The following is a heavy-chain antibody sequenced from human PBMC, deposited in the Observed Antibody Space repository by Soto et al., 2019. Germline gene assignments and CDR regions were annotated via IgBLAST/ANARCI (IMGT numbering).Heavy chain of an antibody. Sequence: QVQLVESGGGVVQPGKSLRLSCAASGFIFSNYGMHWVRQAPGKGLEWVALISFDGKNRNYADSVKGRFTIYRDNPKNTLYLEMNSLRPEDKAFYYCGKRGGVVGGSEHPFFEYWGQGTLVTVSS. CDR3: GKRGGVVGGSEHPFFEY. CDR2: ISFDGKNR. D-gene: IGHD2-15*01. V-gene: IGHV3-30*18. CDR1: GFIFSNYG. J-gene: IGHJ4*02.